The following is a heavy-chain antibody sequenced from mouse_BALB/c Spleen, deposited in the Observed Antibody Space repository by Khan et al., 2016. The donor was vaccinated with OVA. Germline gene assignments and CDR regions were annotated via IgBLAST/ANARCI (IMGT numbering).Heavy chain of an antibody. J-gene: IGHJ3*01. V-gene: IGHV5-6-5*01. D-gene: IGHD1-1*02. Sequence: EVELVESGGDLVKPGGSLKLSCAASGFTFSNYALSWVRQTPEKRLEWVASISSGGTTYYPASVKGRFTISRDNARNILYLQMNSLRSEDTAMFYLARDYWCTYWGQGTLVTVSA. CDR3: ARDYWCTY. CDR2: ISSGGTT. CDR1: GFTFSNYA.